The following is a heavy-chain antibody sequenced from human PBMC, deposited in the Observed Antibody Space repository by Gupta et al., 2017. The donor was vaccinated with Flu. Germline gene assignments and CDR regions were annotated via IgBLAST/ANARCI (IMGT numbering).Heavy chain of an antibody. D-gene: IGHD1-26*01. J-gene: IGHJ3*02. CDR3: ARTKERDSGSYFDAFEI. CDR2: ILPVLGTE. V-gene: IGHV1-69*01. CDR1: A. Sequence: AISWVRQATGQRLEWMGGILPVLGTENYAQKFQETVTITADESTSTVYMELSSLRSEETAIYYCARTKERDSGSYFDAFEIWGQGTMVTVSS.